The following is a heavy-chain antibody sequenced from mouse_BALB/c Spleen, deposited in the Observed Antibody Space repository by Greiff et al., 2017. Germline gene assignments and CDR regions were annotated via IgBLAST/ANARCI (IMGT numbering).Heavy chain of an antibody. J-gene: IGHJ3*01. CDR1: GFSLTSYG. CDR2: IWAGGST. CDR3: AREALYGNYGWFAY. Sequence: QVQLQQSGPGLVAPSQSLSITCTVSGFSLTSYGVHWVRQPPGKGLEWLGVIWAGGSTNYNSALMSRLSISKDNSKSQVFLKMNSLQTDDTAMYYCAREALYGNYGWFAYWGQGTLVTVSA. V-gene: IGHV2-9*02. D-gene: IGHD2-10*02.